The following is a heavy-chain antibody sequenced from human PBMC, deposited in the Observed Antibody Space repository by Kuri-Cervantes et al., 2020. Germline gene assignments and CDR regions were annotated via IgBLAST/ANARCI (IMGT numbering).Heavy chain of an antibody. J-gene: IGHJ6*02. V-gene: IGHV1-2*02. CDR1: GYTFTGYY. Sequence: ASVKVSCKASGYTFTGYYMHWVRQAPGQGLEWMGWINPNSGGTNYAQKFQGRVTMTRDTSISTAYMELSRLRSDDTAVYYCARQAPYYYCMDAWGQGTTVTVSS. CDR3: ARQAPYYYCMDA. CDR2: INPNSGGT.